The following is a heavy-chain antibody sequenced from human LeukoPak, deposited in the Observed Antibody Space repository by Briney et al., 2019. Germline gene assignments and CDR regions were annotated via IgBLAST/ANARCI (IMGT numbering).Heavy chain of an antibody. Sequence: PGGSLRLSCAASGFXFSSYWMHWVRQTPGKGLVWVSAINNDGSSTCCADSVKGRFTMSRDNAKNTLYLQMNSLRAEDTAVYYCVRGDNYDYYYYYGMDVWDQGTTVTVSS. CDR2: INNDGSST. V-gene: IGHV3-74*01. D-gene: IGHD5-18*01. CDR3: VRGDNYDYYYYYGMDV. J-gene: IGHJ6*02. CDR1: GFXFSSYW.